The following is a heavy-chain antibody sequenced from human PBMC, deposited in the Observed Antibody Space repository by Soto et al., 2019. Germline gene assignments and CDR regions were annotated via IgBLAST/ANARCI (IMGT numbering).Heavy chain of an antibody. CDR1: GYTFGSYG. Sequence: QVQLLQSGAEVKEPGASVRVSCKATGYTFGSYGFSWVRQAPGQGLEWVGWVSAMDGDTNSARDIQGRVTFTTDTSTGSAYIDLTNLRSDDTAIYYCVIDFRDTCRCSNCIYFDYGGEGILVTVSS. D-gene: IGHD1-1*01. CDR2: VSAMDGDT. V-gene: IGHV1-18*01. J-gene: IGHJ4*02. CDR3: VIDFRDTCRCSNCIYFDY.